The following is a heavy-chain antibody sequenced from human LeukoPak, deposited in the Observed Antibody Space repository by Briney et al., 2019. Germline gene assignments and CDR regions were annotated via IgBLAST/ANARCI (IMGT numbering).Heavy chain of an antibody. CDR2: INSDGSST. CDR1: GFAFSNYW. V-gene: IGHV3-74*01. Sequence: PGGSLRLSCAASGFAFSNYWMHWVRQAPGKGLVLVSRINSDGSSTSYADSVKGRFTISRDNAKNTLYLQMNSLRDEDTAVYYCARENPPGLPKKALHWGQGTLVTVSS. CDR3: ARENPPGLPKKALH. J-gene: IGHJ4*02.